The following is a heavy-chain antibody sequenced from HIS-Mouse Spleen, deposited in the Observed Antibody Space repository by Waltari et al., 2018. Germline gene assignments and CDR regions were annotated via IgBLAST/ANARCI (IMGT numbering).Heavy chain of an antibody. J-gene: IGHJ2*01. CDR1: GGSISSSSYY. CDR2: IYYSGST. Sequence: QLQLQESGPGLVKPSETLSLTCTVSGGSISSSSYYWGWIRQPPGKGLEWIGSIYYSGSTHSNPSLKSRVTISVDTSKNQFSLKLSSGTAADTAVYYCAREIPYSSSWYDWYFDLWGRGTLVTVSS. V-gene: IGHV4-39*07. D-gene: IGHD6-13*01. CDR3: AREIPYSSSWYDWYFDL.